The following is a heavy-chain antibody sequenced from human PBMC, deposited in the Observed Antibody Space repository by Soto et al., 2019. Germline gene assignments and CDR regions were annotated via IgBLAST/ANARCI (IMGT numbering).Heavy chain of an antibody. CDR3: GRDRPDYYGSGIQGFDY. CDR1: GFTFDDYA. Sequence: PGGSLRLSCAASGFTFDDYAMHWVRQAPGKGLEWVSGISWNSGSIGYADSVKGRFTISRDNAKNSLYLQMNSLRAEDTAVYYCGRDRPDYYGSGIQGFDYWGQGSLVTVSS. D-gene: IGHD3-10*01. V-gene: IGHV3-9*01. J-gene: IGHJ4*02. CDR2: ISWNSGSI.